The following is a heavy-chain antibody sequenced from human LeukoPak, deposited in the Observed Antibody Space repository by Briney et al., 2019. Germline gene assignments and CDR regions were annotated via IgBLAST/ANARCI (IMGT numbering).Heavy chain of an antibody. V-gene: IGHV3-23*01. CDR3: AGGDYLRGFDP. D-gene: IGHD4-17*01. J-gene: IGHJ5*02. Sequence: GGSLRLSCAASGFTFSSYAMSWVRQAPGKGLEWVSAISASGGGTYYADSVKGRFTISRDKSKNTLYLQMNSLRAEDTAVYYCAGGDYLRGFDPWGQGTLVTVSS. CDR1: GFTFSSYA. CDR2: ISASGGGT.